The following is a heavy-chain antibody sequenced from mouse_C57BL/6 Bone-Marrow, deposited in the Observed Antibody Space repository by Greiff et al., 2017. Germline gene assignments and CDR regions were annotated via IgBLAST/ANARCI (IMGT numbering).Heavy chain of an antibody. Sequence: VQLQQSGAELVRPGASVKLSCTASGFNIKDDYIHWVKQRPEQGLEWIGWIDPEIGDTEYASKFQGKATITSDTSSNTAYLQLSILTSDDTAVYYCASFYGNYFDFWGQGTPLTVAS. J-gene: IGHJ2*01. D-gene: IGHD2-1*01. CDR2: IDPEIGDT. CDR3: ASFYGNYFDF. V-gene: IGHV14-4*01. CDR1: GFNIKDDY.